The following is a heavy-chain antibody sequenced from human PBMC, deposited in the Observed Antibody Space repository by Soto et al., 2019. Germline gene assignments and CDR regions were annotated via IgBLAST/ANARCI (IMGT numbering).Heavy chain of an antibody. CDR3: ASHDVMWSRYLSPVHY. D-gene: IGHD3-16*01. CDR1: GYTFRDYY. Sequence: GGSLRLSCAASGYTFRDYYMSGIRQAPGKGLEWISYIDTSGTKIYYADSVKGRFTITRDNAKNSLYLEMDSLRDEDTAVYYCASHDVMWSRYLSPVHYSRPATLVTLSS. J-gene: IGHJ4*02. V-gene: IGHV3-11*01. CDR2: IDTSGTKI.